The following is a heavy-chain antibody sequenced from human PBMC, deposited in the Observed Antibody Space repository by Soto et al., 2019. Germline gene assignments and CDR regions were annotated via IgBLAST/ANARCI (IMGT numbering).Heavy chain of an antibody. V-gene: IGHV1-18*01. Sequence: GASLNVSCNASGYTFTSYGISWVLQAPGQGLEWMGWISAYNGNTNYAQKLQGRVTMTTDTSTSTAYMELRSLRSDDTAVYYCARDSRGYSGYDISFDYWGQRTLLTVSS. CDR1: GYTFTSYG. J-gene: IGHJ4*02. CDR2: ISAYNGNT. CDR3: ARDSRGYSGYDISFDY. D-gene: IGHD5-12*01.